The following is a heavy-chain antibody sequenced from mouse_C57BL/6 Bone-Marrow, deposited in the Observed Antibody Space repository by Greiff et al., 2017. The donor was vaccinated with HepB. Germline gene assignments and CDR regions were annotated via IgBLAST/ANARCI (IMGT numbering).Heavy chain of an antibody. CDR1: GYSFTGYY. J-gene: IGHJ2*01. CDR3: ARRKNWYYFDY. D-gene: IGHD4-1*01. V-gene: IGHV1-42*01. Sequence: EVQLQQSGPELVKPGASVKISCKASGYSFTGYYMNWVKQSPEKSLEWIGEINPSTGGTPYNQKFKAKATLTVDKSSSTAYMQLKSLTSEDSAVYYCARRKNWYYFDYWGQGTTLTVSS. CDR2: INPSTGGT.